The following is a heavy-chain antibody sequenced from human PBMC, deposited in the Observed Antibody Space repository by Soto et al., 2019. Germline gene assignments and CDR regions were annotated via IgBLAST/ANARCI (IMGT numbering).Heavy chain of an antibody. D-gene: IGHD2-15*01. CDR1: GFTFSSYD. CDR2: IGTAGDT. Sequence: GGSLRLSCAASGFTFSSYDMHWVRQATGKGLEWVSAIGTAGDTYYPGSVRGRFTISRENAKNSLYLQMNSLRAGDTAVYYCAREMYCSGGSCHQGAFDIWGQRTTVTVSS. CDR3: AREMYCSGGSCHQGAFDI. V-gene: IGHV3-13*01. J-gene: IGHJ3*02.